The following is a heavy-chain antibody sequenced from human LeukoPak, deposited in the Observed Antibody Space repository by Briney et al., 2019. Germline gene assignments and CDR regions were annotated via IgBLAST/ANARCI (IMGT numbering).Heavy chain of an antibody. V-gene: IGHV4-59*01. J-gene: IGHJ5*02. CDR2: IYYSGST. Sequence: SETLSLTCTVSGGSISSYYWSWIRQPPGKGLEWIGYIYYSGSTNYNPSLKSRVTISVDTSKNQFSLKLSSVTAADTAVYYCARTPRRDILTGYPIWVSDPWGQGTLVTVSS. CDR1: GGSISSYY. CDR3: ARTPRRDILTGYPIWVSDP. D-gene: IGHD3-9*01.